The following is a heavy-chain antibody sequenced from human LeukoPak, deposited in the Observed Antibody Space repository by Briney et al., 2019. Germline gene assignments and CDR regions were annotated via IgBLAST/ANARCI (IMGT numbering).Heavy chain of an antibody. Sequence: PSETPSLTCTVSGGSISSSSYYWGWIRQPPGKGLEWIVSIYYSGSTYYNPSLKSRVTISVDTSKNQFSLKLSSVTAADTAVYYCARHRYCSSTSCYFFDYWGQGTLVTVSS. V-gene: IGHV4-39*01. CDR2: IYYSGST. D-gene: IGHD2-2*01. CDR3: ARHRYCSSTSCYFFDY. CDR1: GGSISSSSYY. J-gene: IGHJ4*02.